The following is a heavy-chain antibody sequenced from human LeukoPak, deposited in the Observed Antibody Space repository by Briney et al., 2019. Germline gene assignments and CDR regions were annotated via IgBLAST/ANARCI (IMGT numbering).Heavy chain of an antibody. CDR3: ATSVGTSCPELDY. CDR2: INPNSGGT. CDR1: GYIFTCYY. Sequence: GASVKVSCKASGYIFTCYYMHWVRQAPGQGLEWMGWINPNSGGTNYAQKFQGRVTMTRDTSISTAYIELRRMTSDDTAVYYCATSVGTSCPELDYWGQGTLVTVSS. D-gene: IGHD3-10*01. J-gene: IGHJ4*02. V-gene: IGHV1-2*02.